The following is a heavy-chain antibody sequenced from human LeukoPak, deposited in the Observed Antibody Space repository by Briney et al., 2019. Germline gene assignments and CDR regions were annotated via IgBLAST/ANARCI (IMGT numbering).Heavy chain of an antibody. CDR3: ARYYFDP. CDR1: GGSFSGHY. D-gene: IGHD3-10*01. V-gene: IGHV4-34*01. CDR2: INHSGST. Sequence: SETLSLTCAVYGGSFSGHYWSWIRQPPGKGLEWIGEINHSGSTNYNPSLKSRVTISVDTSKNQFSLNLSSVTAADTAVYYCARYYFDPWGQGTLVTVSS. J-gene: IGHJ5*02.